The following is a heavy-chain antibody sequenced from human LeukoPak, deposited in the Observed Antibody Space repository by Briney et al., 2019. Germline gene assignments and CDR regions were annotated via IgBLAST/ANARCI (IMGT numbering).Heavy chain of an antibody. CDR3: ARAIGVVDCGTQTCYPYHFDK. CDR1: GFSVRGSF. CDR2: LSNTENS. D-gene: IGHD2-21*01. V-gene: IGHV3-66*01. Sequence: PGGSLRLSCAASGFSVRGSFMTWVRQAPGKGLEWVSLLSNTENSFYADSVKGRFTLSRDISNNTLYLHMHSLRGEDTAVYFCARAIGVVDCGTQTCYPYHFDKWGRGTLVTV. J-gene: IGHJ4*02.